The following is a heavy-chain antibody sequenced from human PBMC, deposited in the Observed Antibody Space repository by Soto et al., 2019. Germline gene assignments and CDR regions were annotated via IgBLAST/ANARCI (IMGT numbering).Heavy chain of an antibody. D-gene: IGHD6-13*01. CDR1: GGSISSYY. J-gene: IGHJ4*02. Sequence: SETLSLTCTVSGGSISSYYWSWIRQPPGKGLEWIGYIYYSGSTNYNPSLKSRVTISVDTSKNQFSLKLSSVTAADTAVYYCARGTAAAGLKFQYFDYWGKGTLVTRSS. CDR3: ARGTAAAGLKFQYFDY. V-gene: IGHV4-59*01. CDR2: IYYSGST.